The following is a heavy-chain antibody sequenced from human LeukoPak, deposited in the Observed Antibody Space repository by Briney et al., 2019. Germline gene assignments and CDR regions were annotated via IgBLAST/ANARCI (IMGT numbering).Heavy chain of an antibody. V-gene: IGHV1-46*01. J-gene: IGHJ5*02. D-gene: IGHD2-15*01. CDR1: GFTFTSYY. CDR2: INPSGSYT. Sequence: ASVRVSCKASGFTFTSYYMHWVRQAPGQGLEWMGIINPSGSYTSYAQKFQGRVTMTRDTSTSTVYMELSSLRSEDTAVYYCARDNSGGSTWWFDPWGQGTLVTVSS. CDR3: ARDNSGGSTWWFDP.